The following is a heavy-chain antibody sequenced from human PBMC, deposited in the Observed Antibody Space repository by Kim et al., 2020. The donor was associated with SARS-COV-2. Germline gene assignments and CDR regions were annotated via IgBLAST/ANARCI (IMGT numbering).Heavy chain of an antibody. D-gene: IGHD3-10*01. V-gene: IGHV3-23*01. J-gene: IGHJ4*02. CDR3: AKDTGFPNQDYYGSGTPECYFAY. Sequence: GGSLRLSCAASGFTFSSYAMSWVRQAPGKGLEWVSAISGSGGSTYYADSVKGRFTISRDNSKNTLYLQMNSLRAEDTAVYYCAKDTGFPNQDYYGSGTPECYFAYWGQGSLVTVSS. CDR1: GFTFSSYA. CDR2: ISGSGGST.